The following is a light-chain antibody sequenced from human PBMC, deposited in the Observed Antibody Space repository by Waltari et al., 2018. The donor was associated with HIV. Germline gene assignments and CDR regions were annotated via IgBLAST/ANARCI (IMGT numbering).Light chain of an antibody. CDR3: TSYVDNYHVF. J-gene: IGLJ2*01. CDR2: EVT. V-gene: IGLV2-8*01. Sequence: QSVLTQPPSASGSPGQSVTISCTGTSNDVGAYDYVSWYQQHPGRAPKLLIYEVTKPPAGVPDRFSGSKSGNTASLTVSGLQAEDDGHYYCTSYVDNYHVFFGGGTKLTVL. CDR1: SNDVGAYDY.